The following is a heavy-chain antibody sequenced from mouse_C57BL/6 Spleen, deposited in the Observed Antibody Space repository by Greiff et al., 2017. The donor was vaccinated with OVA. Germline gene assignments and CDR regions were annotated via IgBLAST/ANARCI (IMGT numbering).Heavy chain of an antibody. Sequence: VQLKESGGGLVQPGGSMKLSCVASGFTFSNYWMNWVRQSPEKGLEWVAQIRLKSDNYATHYAESVKGRFTISRDDSKSSVYLQMNNLRAEDTGIYYCTLAWFAYWGQGTLVTVSA. CDR2: IRLKSDNYAT. J-gene: IGHJ3*01. CDR3: TLAWFAY. CDR1: GFTFSNYW. V-gene: IGHV6-3*01.